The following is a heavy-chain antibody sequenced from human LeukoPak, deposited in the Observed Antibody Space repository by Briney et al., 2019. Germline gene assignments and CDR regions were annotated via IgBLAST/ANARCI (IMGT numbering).Heavy chain of an antibody. CDR2: IHTCEST. V-gene: IGHV4-4*09. J-gene: IGHJ6*03. CDR3: ARGRAQPDYYYYYMDV. Sequence: SETLSLTCTIPGGPISNYYGRWIQQPPGKVQEWIGYIHTCESTNYNPSLKSRVTISVDTSKTQFSLRLSSVTAADTAVYYCARGRAQPDYYYYYMDVWSKGTTVTVSS. CDR1: GGPISNYY.